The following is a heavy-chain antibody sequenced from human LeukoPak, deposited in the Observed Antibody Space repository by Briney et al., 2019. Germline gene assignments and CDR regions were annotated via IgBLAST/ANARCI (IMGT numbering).Heavy chain of an antibody. V-gene: IGHV3-48*03. J-gene: IGHJ6*03. CDR3: ASDGNGGWYRGDYYYYMDV. Sequence: GGSLRLSCAASGFTFSSYEMNWVRQAPGKGLEWVSYISSSGSTIYYADSVKGRFTISRDNAKNSLYLQMNSLRAEDTAVYYCASDGNGGWYRGDYYYYMDVWGKGTTVTVSS. CDR1: GFTFSSYE. D-gene: IGHD6-19*01. CDR2: ISSSGSTI.